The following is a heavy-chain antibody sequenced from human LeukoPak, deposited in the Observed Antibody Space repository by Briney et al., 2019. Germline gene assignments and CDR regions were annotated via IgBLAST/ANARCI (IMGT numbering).Heavy chain of an antibody. CDR2: IYYSGKT. J-gene: IGHJ5*02. CDR3: ARDKGLLWDGAPVGSNWFDP. D-gene: IGHD3-10*01. CDR1: GGSISSGDFY. V-gene: IGHV4-30-4*08. Sequence: SETLSLTCTVSGGSISSGDFYWSWIRQAPGKGLEWIGYIYYSGKTDSNPSLKSRIIISVDTSKNQFSLQLSSVTAADTAVYYCARDKGLLWDGAPVGSNWFDPWGQGTLVTVSS.